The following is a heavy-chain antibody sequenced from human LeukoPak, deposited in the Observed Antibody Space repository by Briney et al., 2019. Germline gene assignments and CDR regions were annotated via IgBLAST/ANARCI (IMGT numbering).Heavy chain of an antibody. Sequence: GGSLRLSCAAYGFTFSSYAMHWVRQAPGKGLEWMAVISYDGSNKYYADSVKGRFTISRDNSKNTLYLQMNSLRAEDTAVYYCAKEAYYYDSSGYYYDDWGQGTLVTVSS. J-gene: IGHJ4*02. CDR2: ISYDGSNK. D-gene: IGHD3-22*01. CDR3: AKEAYYYDSSGYYYDD. V-gene: IGHV3-30-3*02. CDR1: GFTFSSYA.